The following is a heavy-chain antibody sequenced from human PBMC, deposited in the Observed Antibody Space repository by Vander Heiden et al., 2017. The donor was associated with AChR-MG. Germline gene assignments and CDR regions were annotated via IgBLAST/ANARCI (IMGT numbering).Heavy chain of an antibody. CDR2: ISYVGSNK. CDR3: SKVLPGRGGGPYYYYYGMDV. J-gene: IGHJ6*02. D-gene: IGHD3-10*01. Sequence: QVQLVESGGGVVQPGRPLRLSCAAAGFTCSSYGMHGFRQAPGKGLEWVVVISYVGSNKYYSDSVEGPFTLPKNNSQNPLVLQINSLRAGDPAVYYCSKVLPGRGGGPYYYYYGMDVWGQGTTVTVSS. V-gene: IGHV3-30*18. CDR1: GFTCSSYG.